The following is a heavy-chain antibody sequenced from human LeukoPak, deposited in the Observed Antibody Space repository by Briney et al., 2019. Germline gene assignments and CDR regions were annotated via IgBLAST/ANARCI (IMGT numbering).Heavy chain of an antibody. CDR1: GGSFSGYY. D-gene: IGHD5-24*01. V-gene: IGHV4-34*01. CDR3: ARGRDGYNWYFDY. CDR2: INHSGST. J-gene: IGHJ4*02. Sequence: SETLSLTCAVYGGSFSGYYWSWIRQPPGKGLEWIGEINHSGSTNYNPSLKSRATISVDKSKNQFSLKLSSVTAADTAVYYCARGRDGYNWYFDYWGQGTLVTVSS.